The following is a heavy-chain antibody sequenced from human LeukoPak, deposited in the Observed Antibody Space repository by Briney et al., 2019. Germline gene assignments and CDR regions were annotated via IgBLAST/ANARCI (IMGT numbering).Heavy chain of an antibody. Sequence: PGGSLRLSCAASGFXFSSYDIHWVRQATGKGLEWVSGIGTAGDPYYPGSVKGRFTVSRENGKNSLYLQMNSLRAGDTAVYYCARGGMSGTYFDYWGQGTLVTVSS. V-gene: IGHV3-13*05. D-gene: IGHD1-7*01. CDR3: ARGGMSGTYFDY. CDR2: IGTAGDP. CDR1: GFXFSSYD. J-gene: IGHJ4*02.